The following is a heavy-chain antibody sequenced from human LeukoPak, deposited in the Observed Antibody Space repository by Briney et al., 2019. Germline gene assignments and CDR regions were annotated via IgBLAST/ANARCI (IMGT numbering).Heavy chain of an antibody. CDR1: GGSISTYY. Sequence: SETLSLTCTLSGGSISTYYWSWVRQPPGKGLEWIGYIYYTGSTDYNPSLKSRVTMPVDTSKNQFSLKLSSVTAADTAVYYCASVRKGYCSSTSCYAKGYYYYYMDVWGKGTTVTISS. CDR2: IYYTGST. CDR3: ASVRKGYCSSTSCYAKGYYYYYMDV. J-gene: IGHJ6*03. D-gene: IGHD2-2*01. V-gene: IGHV4-59*12.